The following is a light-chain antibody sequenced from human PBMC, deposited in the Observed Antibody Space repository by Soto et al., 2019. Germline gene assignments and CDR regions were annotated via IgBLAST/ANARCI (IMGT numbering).Light chain of an antibody. Sequence: QSVLTQPPSVSGSPGQRVTISCTGSSSNIGGGYDVHWYQQLPGKAPKLLIYGNSNRPSGVPDRFSGSKSGTSASLAITGGQPEDEADYYYRYYDGGLSGWVFGGGTKLTVL. J-gene: IGLJ3*02. CDR3: RYYDGGLSGWV. CDR1: SSNIGGGYD. CDR2: GNS. V-gene: IGLV1-40*01.